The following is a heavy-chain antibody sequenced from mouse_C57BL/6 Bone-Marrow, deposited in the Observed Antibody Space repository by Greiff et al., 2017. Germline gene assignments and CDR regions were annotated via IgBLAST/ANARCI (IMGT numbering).Heavy chain of an antibody. J-gene: IGHJ2*01. CDR2: INPGSGGT. CDR1: GYAFTNSL. Sequence: QVQLQQSGAELVRPGTSVKVSCKASGYAFTNSLIEWVKQRPGQGLEWTGEINPGSGGTNYNEKFTGKATLTVDKSSSTAYMQRSSLTSEDSAVDVCAITAMVTNYGDYWGQGTTLTVSS. V-gene: IGHV1-54*01. D-gene: IGHD2-2*01. CDR3: AITAMVTNYGDY.